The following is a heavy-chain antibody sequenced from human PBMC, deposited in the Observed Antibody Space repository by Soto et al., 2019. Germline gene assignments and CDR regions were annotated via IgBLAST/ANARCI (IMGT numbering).Heavy chain of an antibody. CDR3: TTDDPINRN. CDR1: GFTFSNAW. J-gene: IGHJ4*02. Sequence: SLRLSCAASGFTFSNAWMSWVRQAPGKGLEWVGRIKSKINGETRDYAAPVKGRFTMSRDDSKNTLYLQMNSLKTEDTAVYYCTTDDPINRNWGQGTLVTVSS. V-gene: IGHV3-15*01. CDR2: IKSKINGETR.